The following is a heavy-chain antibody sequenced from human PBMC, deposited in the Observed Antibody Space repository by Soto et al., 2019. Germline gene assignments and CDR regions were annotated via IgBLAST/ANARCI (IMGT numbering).Heavy chain of an antibody. V-gene: IGHV3-30*18. J-gene: IGHJ4*02. CDR1: GVTFSSYG. CDR2: ISYDGSNK. D-gene: IGHD3-22*01. Sequence: GGSLRLSCAASGVTFSSYGMHWVRQAPGKGLEWVAVISYDGSNKYYADSVKGRFTISRDNSKNTLYLQMNSLRAEDTAVYYCAKGVAYYYDSSGYGKIDYWGQGTLVTVSS. CDR3: AKGVAYYYDSSGYGKIDY.